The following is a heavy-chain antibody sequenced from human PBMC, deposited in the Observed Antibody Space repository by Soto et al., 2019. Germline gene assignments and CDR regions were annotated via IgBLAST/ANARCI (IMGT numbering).Heavy chain of an antibody. V-gene: IGHV1-69*13. CDR2: IIPIFGTA. J-gene: IGHJ6*02. CDR1: GGTFSSYA. D-gene: IGHD1-7*01. CDR3: ARDSPDWNYRPLYGMDV. Sequence: WASVKVSCKASGGTFSSYAISWVRQAPGQGLEWMGGIIPIFGTANYAQKLQGRVTITADESTSTAYMELSSLRSEDTAVYYCARDSPDWNYRPLYGMDVWGQGTTVTVSS.